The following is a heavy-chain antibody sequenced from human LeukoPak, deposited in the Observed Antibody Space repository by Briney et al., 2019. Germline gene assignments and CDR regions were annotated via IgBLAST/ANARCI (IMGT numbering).Heavy chain of an antibody. CDR2: IYYSGST. CDR3: ARDLGIAATGTIDY. Sequence: PSETLSLTCTVSGGSISSYYWSWIRQPPGKGLEWIGYIYYSGSTNYNPSLKSRVTISVDTSKNQFSLQLNSVTPEDTAVYYCARDLGIAATGTIDYWGQGTLVTVSS. CDR1: GGSISSYY. V-gene: IGHV4-59*12. J-gene: IGHJ4*02. D-gene: IGHD6-13*01.